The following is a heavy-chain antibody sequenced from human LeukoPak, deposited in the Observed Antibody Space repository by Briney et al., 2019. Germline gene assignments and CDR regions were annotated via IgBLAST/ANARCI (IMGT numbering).Heavy chain of an antibody. Sequence: GGSLRLSCAASGFTFDDYAMHRVRQAPGKGLEWVSLISGDGGSTYYADSVKGRFTISRDNSKNSLYLQMNSLRTEDTALYYCAKDSYYDFWSGYYRTPQYNWFDPWGQGTLVTVSS. CDR3: AKDSYYDFWSGYYRTPQYNWFDP. CDR2: ISGDGGST. CDR1: GFTFDDYA. V-gene: IGHV3-43*02. D-gene: IGHD3-3*01. J-gene: IGHJ5*02.